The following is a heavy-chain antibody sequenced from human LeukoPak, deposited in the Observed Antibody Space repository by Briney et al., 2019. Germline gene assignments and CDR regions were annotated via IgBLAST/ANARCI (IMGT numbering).Heavy chain of an antibody. CDR3: ARTPRSYYYDSSDSGWFDP. V-gene: IGHV1-46*01. CDR2: INPSGGST. J-gene: IGHJ5*02. Sequence: ASVKVSCKASGYTFTSYYMHWVRQAHAQGLEWMGIINPSGGSTSYAQKFQGRVTMTRDTSTNTVYMELSSLRSEDTAVYYCARTPRSYYYDSSDSGWFDPWGQGTLVTVSS. D-gene: IGHD3-22*01. CDR1: GYTFTSYY.